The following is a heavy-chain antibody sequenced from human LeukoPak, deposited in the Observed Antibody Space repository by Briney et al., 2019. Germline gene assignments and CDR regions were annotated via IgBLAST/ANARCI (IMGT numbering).Heavy chain of an antibody. V-gene: IGHV3-30-3*01. CDR2: ISYDGSSK. CDR3: ARDGNSGWYTGENYYYYGMDV. D-gene: IGHD6-19*01. CDR1: EFPFSSFA. J-gene: IGHJ6*02. Sequence: GGSLRLSCAASEFPFSSFALHWVRQAPGKGLEWVAVISYDGSSKDYADSVKGRFTISRDNSKNTLYLQMNSLRAEDTALYYCARDGNSGWYTGENYYYYGMDVWGQGTTVTVSS.